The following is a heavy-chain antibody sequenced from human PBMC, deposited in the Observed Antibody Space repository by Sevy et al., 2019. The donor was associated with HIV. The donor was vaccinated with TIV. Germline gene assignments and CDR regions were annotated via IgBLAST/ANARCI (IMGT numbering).Heavy chain of an antibody. CDR2: ISYDGSNK. J-gene: IGHJ6*02. Sequence: GGSLRLSCAASGFTFSSYAMHWVRQAPGKGLEGVAVISYDGSNKYYADSVKGRFTISRDNSKNTLYLQMNSLRAEDTAVYYCARAQDIVVVPAAIGMDVWGQGTTVTVSS. CDR1: GFTFSSYA. D-gene: IGHD2-2*01. CDR3: ARAQDIVVVPAAIGMDV. V-gene: IGHV3-30-3*01.